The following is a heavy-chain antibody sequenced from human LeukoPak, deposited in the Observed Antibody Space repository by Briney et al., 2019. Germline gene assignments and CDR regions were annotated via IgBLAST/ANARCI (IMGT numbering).Heavy chain of an antibody. D-gene: IGHD6-19*01. Sequence: GESLRLSCAASGFTFDDYAMHWVRQAPGKGLEWVSGISWNSGSIGYADSVKGRFTISRDNAKNSLYLQMNSLRAEDMALYYCAKGCSSGWLEYYFDYWGQGTLVTVSS. V-gene: IGHV3-9*03. CDR3: AKGCSSGWLEYYFDY. CDR1: GFTFDDYA. CDR2: ISWNSGSI. J-gene: IGHJ4*02.